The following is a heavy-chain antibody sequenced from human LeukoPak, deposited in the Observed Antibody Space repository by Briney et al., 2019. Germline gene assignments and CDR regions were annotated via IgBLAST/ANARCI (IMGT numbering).Heavy chain of an antibody. CDR2: IYYSGST. D-gene: IGHD3-10*01. CDR1: GGSISSYY. Sequence: SETLSLTCTVSGGSISSYYWSWIRQPPGKGLEWIGYIYYSGSTNYNPSLKSRVTISVDTSKHQFFLKLSSVTAADTAVYYCARGRGLLWFGESLIPYYFDYWGQGTLVTVSS. CDR3: ARGRGLLWFGESLIPYYFDY. J-gene: IGHJ4*02. V-gene: IGHV4-59*01.